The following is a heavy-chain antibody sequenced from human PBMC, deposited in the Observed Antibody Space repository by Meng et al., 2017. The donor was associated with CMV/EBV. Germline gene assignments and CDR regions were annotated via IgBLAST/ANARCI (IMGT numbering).Heavy chain of an antibody. CDR2: INHSGST. J-gene: IGHJ4*02. V-gene: IGHV4-34*01. D-gene: IGHD1-26*01. CDR3: ARGVGATGKADY. Sequence: QVQLQQVGAGLLKPSETLSLTCAVYGGSFSGYYWSWIRQPPGKGLEWIGEINHSGSTNYNPSLKSRVTISVDTSKNQFSLKLSSVTAADTAVYYCARGVGATGKADYWGQGTLVTVSS. CDR1: GGSFSGYY.